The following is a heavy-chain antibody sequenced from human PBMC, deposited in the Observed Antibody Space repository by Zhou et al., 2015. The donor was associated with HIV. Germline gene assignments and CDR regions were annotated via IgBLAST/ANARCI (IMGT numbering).Heavy chain of an antibody. V-gene: IGHV1-46*01. D-gene: IGHD2-2*01. CDR2: INPTGGST. J-gene: IGHJ6*02. Sequence: QVQLVQSGAEVKKPGASVKVSCKASGYTFTNYYMHWVRQAPGQGLEWMGIINPTGGSTSYSQKFQGRVTMTRDTSTSTVYMELSSLRSEDTAVYYCARSIVVVPAGKYGLDVWGQGTTVTVSS. CDR1: GYTFTNYY. CDR3: ARSIVVVPAGKYGLDV.